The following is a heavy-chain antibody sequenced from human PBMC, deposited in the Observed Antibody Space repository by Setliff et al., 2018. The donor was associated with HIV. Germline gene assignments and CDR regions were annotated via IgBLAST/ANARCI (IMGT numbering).Heavy chain of an antibody. CDR1: GGSITSGNYF. CDR3: ARDSRWLQFPYFDS. CDR2: MYTDGST. D-gene: IGHD5-12*01. V-gene: IGHV4-61*09. Sequence: SETLSLTCTVSGGSITSGNYFWSWIRQPAGRGLEWIGHMYTDGSTNYNPSFKSRVTISADTSKNQFSLKLSSVTAADTAVYYCARDSRWLQFPYFDSWGQGTPVTVSS. J-gene: IGHJ4*01.